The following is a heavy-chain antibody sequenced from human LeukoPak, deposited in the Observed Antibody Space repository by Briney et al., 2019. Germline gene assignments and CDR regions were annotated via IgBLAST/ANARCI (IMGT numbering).Heavy chain of an antibody. D-gene: IGHD3-22*01. Sequence: SETLSLTCTVSSGSLTGYYWSWIRQPPGKGLEWIAYVYATGTTNYNPSLKTRATISMDTSKNQLSLTLTSVTAADTAVYYCARDSYYYDSSGYSSRRAFDIWGQGTMVTVSS. CDR2: VYATGTT. V-gene: IGHV4-59*01. J-gene: IGHJ3*02. CDR1: SGSLTGYY. CDR3: ARDSYYYDSSGYSSRRAFDI.